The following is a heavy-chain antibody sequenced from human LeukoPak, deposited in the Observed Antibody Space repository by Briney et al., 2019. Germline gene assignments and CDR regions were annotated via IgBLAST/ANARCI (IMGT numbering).Heavy chain of an antibody. J-gene: IGHJ4*02. CDR2: IFPILGIA. CDR1: GYTFTSYG. Sequence: SVTVSCKASGYTFTSYGISWVRQAPGQGLEWMGRIFPILGIANYAQKFQGRVTITADKSTSTAYMELSSLRSEDTAVYYCARVPRESGYSSGPYYWGQGTLVTVSS. CDR3: ARVPRESGYSSGPYY. D-gene: IGHD6-19*01. V-gene: IGHV1-69*04.